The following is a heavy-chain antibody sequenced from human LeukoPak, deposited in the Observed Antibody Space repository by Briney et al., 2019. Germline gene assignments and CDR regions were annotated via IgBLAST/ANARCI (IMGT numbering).Heavy chain of an antibody. D-gene: IGHD5-12*01. CDR3: AKLSGYDYYFDY. J-gene: IGHJ4*02. CDR1: GFTFSSYA. Sequence: GGSLRLSCAASGFTFSSYAMSWVRQAPWKGLEWVSAISGSGGSTYYADSVKGRFTISRDNSKNTLHLQMNSLRAEDTAVYYCAKLSGYDYYFDYWGQGTLVTVSS. CDR2: ISGSGGST. V-gene: IGHV3-23*01.